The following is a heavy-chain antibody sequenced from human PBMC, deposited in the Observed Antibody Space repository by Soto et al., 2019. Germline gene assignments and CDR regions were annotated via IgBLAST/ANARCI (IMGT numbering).Heavy chain of an antibody. Sequence: GASVKVSCKASGYTFTDYYLYWMRQAPGQGLEWMGWINPNSGDTNYAQKFQGRLTMTRDTSKNTLYLQMNSLRVEDTAVYYCARLPGGTAPRPAYWGQGTPVTVSS. D-gene: IGHD6-6*01. J-gene: IGHJ4*02. CDR1: GYTFTDYY. CDR2: INPNSGDT. V-gene: IGHV1-2*02. CDR3: ARLPGGTAPRPAY.